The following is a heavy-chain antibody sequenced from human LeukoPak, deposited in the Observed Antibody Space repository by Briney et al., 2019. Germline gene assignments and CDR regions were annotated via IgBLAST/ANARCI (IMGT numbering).Heavy chain of an antibody. CDR1: GGTFSSYA. V-gene: IGHV1-69*13. CDR2: IIPIFGTA. CDR3: ASIVVVPAESYYMDV. J-gene: IGHJ6*03. D-gene: IGHD2-2*01. Sequence: ASVKVSCKASGGTFSSYAISWVRQAPGQGLEWMGGIIPIFGTANYAQKFQGRVTITAGESTSTAYMELSSLRSEDTAVYYCASIVVVPAESYYMDVWGKGTTVTVSS.